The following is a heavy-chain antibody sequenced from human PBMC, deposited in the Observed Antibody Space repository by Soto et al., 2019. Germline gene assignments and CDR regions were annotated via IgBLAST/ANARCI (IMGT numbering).Heavy chain of an antibody. CDR2: INPSGGST. Sequence: ASVKVSCKASGYTFPSYYMHWVRQAPGQGLEWMGIINPSGGSTSYAQKFQGRVTMTRDTTTSTVYMELSSLRSEDTAVYYCALGVGSPDSQLWGQGTLVTVYS. V-gene: IGHV1-46*01. CDR1: GYTFPSYY. CDR3: ALGVGSPDSQL. D-gene: IGHD3-16*01. J-gene: IGHJ4*02.